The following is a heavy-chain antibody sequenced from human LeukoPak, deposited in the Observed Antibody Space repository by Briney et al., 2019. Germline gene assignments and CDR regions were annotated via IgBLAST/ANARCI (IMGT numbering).Heavy chain of an antibody. CDR3: ARDSILYGMDV. V-gene: IGHV4-34*01. CDR1: GGSFSGYY. J-gene: IGHJ6*02. D-gene: IGHD2/OR15-2a*01. CDR2: INHSGST. Sequence: SETLSLTCAVYGGSFSGYYWSWIRRPPGKGLEWIGEINHSGSTNYNPSLKSRVTISVDTSKNQFSLKLSSVTAADTAVYYCARDSILYGMDVWGQGTTVTVSS.